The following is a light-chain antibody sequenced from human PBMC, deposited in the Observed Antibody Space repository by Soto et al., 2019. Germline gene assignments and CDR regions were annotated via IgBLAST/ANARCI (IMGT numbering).Light chain of an antibody. Sequence: QSVLTQPSSVSGSPGQSITISCTGTSSDVGSYKYVSWYQQHPGKAPKLMIYDVSNRPSGVSNRFSGSKSGNTASLTISGLRAEDEDDYYCNSYTTSSNLVFGTGTKVAVL. J-gene: IGLJ1*01. V-gene: IGLV2-14*03. CDR2: DVS. CDR1: SSDVGSYKY. CDR3: NSYTTSSNLV.